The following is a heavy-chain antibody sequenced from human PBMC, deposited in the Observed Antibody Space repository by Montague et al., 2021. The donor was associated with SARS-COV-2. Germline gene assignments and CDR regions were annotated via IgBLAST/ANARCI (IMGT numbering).Heavy chain of an antibody. CDR2: ISSTGGST. D-gene: IGHD3-10*01. Sequence: LRLSCAASGFTFSSYAMIWVRQAPGKGLEWVSTISSTGGSTYYADSVKGRFIISRDNSRNTVYMQMNNLRAEDTAVYYCAKGFTYYFASGGYPNYFDPWGQGTLVSVSS. V-gene: IGHV3-23*01. CDR1: GFTFSSYA. J-gene: IGHJ5*02. CDR3: AKGFTYYFASGGYPNYFDP.